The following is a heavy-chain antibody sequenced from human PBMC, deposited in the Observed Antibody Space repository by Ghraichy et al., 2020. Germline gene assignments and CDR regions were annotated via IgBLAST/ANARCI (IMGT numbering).Heavy chain of an antibody. J-gene: IGHJ4*02. CDR2: ICGSGGST. D-gene: IGHD6-19*01. CDR3: AKGAAVAINY. CDR1: GFTFSSYA. V-gene: IGHV3-23*01. Sequence: RGSLRLSCAASGFTFSSYAMSWVRQAPGKGLEWVSAICGSGGSTYYADYVKRWFTISRDNSNNTLYLQMNSLRAEATAVYYCAKGAAVAINYWGQGTLVTDSS.